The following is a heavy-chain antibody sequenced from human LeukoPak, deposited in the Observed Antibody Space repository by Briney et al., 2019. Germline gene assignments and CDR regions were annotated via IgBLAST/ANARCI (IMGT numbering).Heavy chain of an antibody. CDR3: AKDSLTYYDILTGYYLSRPPIGY. D-gene: IGHD3-9*01. CDR1: GFTFSSYS. Sequence: PGGSLRLSCAASGFTFSSYSMNWVRQAPGKGLEWVSSISSSSSYIYYADSVKGRFTISRDNSKNTLYLQMNSLRAEDTAVYYCAKDSLTYYDILTGYYLSRPPIGYWGQGTLVTVSS. V-gene: IGHV3-21*01. J-gene: IGHJ4*02. CDR2: ISSSSSYI.